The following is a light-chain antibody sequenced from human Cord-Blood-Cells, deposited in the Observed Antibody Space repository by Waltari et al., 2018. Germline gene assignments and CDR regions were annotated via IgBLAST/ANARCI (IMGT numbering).Light chain of an antibody. Sequence: QSALTQPRSVSGSPGQSVTISCTGTSSDVGGYNYVSWYQQHPGKAPELMSYDVSKRPAGVPVRLSGSKSGSTASLTISGLQAEDEADYYCCSYAGGYTWVFGGGTKLTVL. V-gene: IGLV2-11*01. CDR2: DVS. CDR1: SSDVGGYNY. CDR3: CSYAGGYTWV. J-gene: IGLJ3*02.